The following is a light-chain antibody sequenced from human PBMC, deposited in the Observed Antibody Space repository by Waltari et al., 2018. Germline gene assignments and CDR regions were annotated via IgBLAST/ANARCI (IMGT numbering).Light chain of an antibody. Sequence: QSVLTQPRSVSGSPGQSVTISCPGASTDIGRYNLVSWYQQHPYKSPKLILYTFNVRPSVVPDRFSGSKSDHTASLTISGLQADADADYYCCSYAGSFTWVFGGGTQVAVL. CDR3: CSYAGSFTWV. CDR2: TFN. V-gene: IGLV2-11*02. J-gene: IGLJ2*01. CDR1: STDIGRYNL.